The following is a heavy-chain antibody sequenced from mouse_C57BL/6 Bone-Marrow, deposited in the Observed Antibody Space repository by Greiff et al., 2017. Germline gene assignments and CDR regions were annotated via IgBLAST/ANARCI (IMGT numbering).Heavy chain of an antibody. D-gene: IGHD1-1*01. CDR3: ARGDYGSSYWYVDV. Sequence: QVQLQQSGAELVRPGASVKLSCKASGYTFTDYYINWVKQRPGQGLEWIARIYPGSGNTYYNEKFKGKATLTAEKSSSTAYMQLSSLTSEDSAVYFWARGDYGSSYWYVDVWGTGTTVTVSS. CDR2: IYPGSGNT. CDR1: GYTFTDYY. V-gene: IGHV1-76*01. J-gene: IGHJ1*03.